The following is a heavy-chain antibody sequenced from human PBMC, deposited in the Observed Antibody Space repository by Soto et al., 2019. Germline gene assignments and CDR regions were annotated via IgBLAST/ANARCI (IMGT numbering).Heavy chain of an antibody. V-gene: IGHV4-34*01. D-gene: IGHD2-2*03. Sequence: PSETLSLTCAVYGGSFSGYYWSWIRQPPGKGLEWIGEINHSGSTNYNPSLKSRVTISVDTSKNQFSLKLSSVTAADTAVYYCARGRGYCSSTSCLRYYYYYYYMDVWGKGTTVTVS. CDR3: ARGRGYCSSTSCLRYYYYYYYMDV. CDR2: INHSGST. CDR1: GGSFSGYY. J-gene: IGHJ6*03.